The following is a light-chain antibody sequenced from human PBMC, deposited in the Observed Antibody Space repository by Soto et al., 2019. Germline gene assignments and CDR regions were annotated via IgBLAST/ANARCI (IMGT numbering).Light chain of an antibody. CDR3: HQYGRSASSIT. Sequence: ESVLTQSPGTLSLSPGDRAALSCRASQSVRSGHLAWYQQKPGQAPRLVIYDASTRATGIPDRFSGGGSGTDLYLTISRVEPEDFAVYYCHQYGRSASSITFGPGTKLEI. V-gene: IGKV3-20*01. J-gene: IGKJ3*01. CDR2: DAS. CDR1: QSVRSGH.